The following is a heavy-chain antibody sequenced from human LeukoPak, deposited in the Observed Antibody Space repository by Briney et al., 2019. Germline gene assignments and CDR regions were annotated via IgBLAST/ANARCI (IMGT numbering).Heavy chain of an antibody. CDR3: ARSGLDSRYYFGMDV. D-gene: IGHD5-12*01. V-gene: IGHV4-59*01. Sequence: SETLSLTCTVSGGSISSYYWSWIRQPPRGGLEWIGYIYYSGSTNYNPSLKRRVTISLDTSKSQFSLKLRSVTAADTAVYYCARSGLDSRYYFGMDVWGQGTTVTVSS. CDR1: GGSISSYY. J-gene: IGHJ6*02. CDR2: IYYSGST.